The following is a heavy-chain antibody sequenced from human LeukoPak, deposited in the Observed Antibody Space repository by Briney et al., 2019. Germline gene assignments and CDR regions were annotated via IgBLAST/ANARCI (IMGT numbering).Heavy chain of an antibody. V-gene: IGHV4-31*03. J-gene: IGHJ4*02. CDR3: ARDPGASGFFDF. CDR1: GGSISSGGYY. D-gene: IGHD1-26*01. Sequence: SETLSLTCTVSGGSISSGGYYWNWIRQYPGKGLEWIGYIYYSGGSLYKPSLKSRVTISVDTSKNQFSLKLSPVTAADTAIYYCARDPGASGFFDFWGQGTLVTVSS. CDR2: IYYSGGS.